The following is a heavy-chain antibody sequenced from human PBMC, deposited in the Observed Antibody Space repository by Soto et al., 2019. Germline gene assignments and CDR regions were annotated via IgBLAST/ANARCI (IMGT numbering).Heavy chain of an antibody. J-gene: IGHJ4*02. Sequence: GGSLRLSCAASGFTFSNYWMTWVRQAPGKGLEWVANIKEDGSEKHYVDSVKGRFTISRDNAKNSLYLQMNSLRVEDTAVYFCSRDVVVGTKALNYWGQGALVTVSS. CDR2: IKEDGSEK. D-gene: IGHD2-21*01. CDR1: GFTFSNYW. V-gene: IGHV3-7*01. CDR3: SRDVVVGTKALNY.